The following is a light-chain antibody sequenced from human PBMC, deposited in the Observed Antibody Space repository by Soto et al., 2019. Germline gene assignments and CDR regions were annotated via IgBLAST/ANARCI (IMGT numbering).Light chain of an antibody. CDR3: QQYGSSPFT. V-gene: IGKV3-20*01. Sequence: EFVLTQSAGTLCLYPGERATLSCRASQSVSSSYLAWYQQKPGQAPRLLIYGASSRATGIPDRFSGSGSGTDFTLTISRLEPEDFAVYYCQQYGSSPFTFGPGTKVDIK. CDR2: GAS. J-gene: IGKJ3*01. CDR1: QSVSSSY.